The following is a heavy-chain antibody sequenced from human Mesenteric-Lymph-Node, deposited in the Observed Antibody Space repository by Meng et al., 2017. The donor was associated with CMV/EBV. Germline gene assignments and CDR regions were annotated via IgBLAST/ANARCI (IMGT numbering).Heavy chain of an antibody. CDR2: IYYSAST. CDR3: ARALGYCSGGTCYSLDAFDI. CDR1: GGSVSSGSYY. V-gene: IGHV4-61*01. Sequence: GSLRLSCTVSGGSVSSGSYYWSWIRQPPGKGLEWIGYIYYSASTNYNPSLKSRVTISVDTSKNQFSLKLSSVTAADTAVYYCARALGYCSGGTCYSLDAFDIWAQGTMVTVSS. D-gene: IGHD2-15*01. J-gene: IGHJ3*02.